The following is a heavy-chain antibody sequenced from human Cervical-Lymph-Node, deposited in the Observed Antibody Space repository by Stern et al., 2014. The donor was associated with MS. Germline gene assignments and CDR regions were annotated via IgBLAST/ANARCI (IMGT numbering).Heavy chain of an antibody. D-gene: IGHD4-23*01. CDR1: GANFSTNG. CDR2: IVPIFEKS. Sequence: MQLGESGAEVKKPGSSVKVSCKVSGANFSTNGISWGRQGPGQGLEWMGAIVPIFEKSNYAQKFRGRVSITADESTNTAYMELTSLTSEDTGVYYCAREHHGGNFAAWGQGTLVTVSS. J-gene: IGHJ5*02. CDR3: AREHHGGNFAA. V-gene: IGHV1-69*01.